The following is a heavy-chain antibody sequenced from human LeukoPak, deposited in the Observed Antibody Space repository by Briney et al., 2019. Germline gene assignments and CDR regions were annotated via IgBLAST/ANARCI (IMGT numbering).Heavy chain of an antibody. CDR2: TYYTSRWYN. CDR1: GDSVSSNSAA. CDR3: ARSLPPAVPFDY. J-gene: IGHJ4*02. V-gene: IGHV6-1*01. Sequence: SQTLSLTCAISGDSVSSNSAAWNWIRQSPSRGLEWLGRTYYTSRWYNDYAVSVRSRITINPDTSKNQFSLQLNSVTPEDTAVYYCARSLPPAVPFDYWGQGTLVTVSS. D-gene: IGHD2-2*01.